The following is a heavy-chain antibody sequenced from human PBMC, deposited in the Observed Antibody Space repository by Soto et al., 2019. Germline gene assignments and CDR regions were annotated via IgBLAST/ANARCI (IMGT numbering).Heavy chain of an antibody. D-gene: IGHD3-10*01. V-gene: IGHV3-74*01. Sequence: EVQLVESGGGLVPPGGSVRLSCAASGFIFKMYWMHWVRQTPGKGLVWISRIYNDGSYTDYADSVKGRFTISRDNANDTLYRQMNKLRAEDSGLYYCTRGPRPISTGTGAYWGQGTQVTVSS. CDR3: TRGPRPISTGTGAY. CDR2: IYNDGSYT. CDR1: GFIFKMYW. J-gene: IGHJ4*02.